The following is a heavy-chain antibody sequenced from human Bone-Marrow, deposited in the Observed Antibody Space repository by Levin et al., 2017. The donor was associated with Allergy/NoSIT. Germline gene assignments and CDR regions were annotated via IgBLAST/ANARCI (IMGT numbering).Heavy chain of an antibody. D-gene: IGHD1-14*01. CDR3: ARDRAGAGILLSFDY. CDR2: ITWNSHTI. J-gene: IGHJ4*02. V-gene: IGHV3-9*01. Sequence: SLKISCTGSGFTFADHAMHWVRRRPGKGLEWVSEITWNSHTINYADSVKGRFTISRDNAKNSLYLQMNSLRPDDTAFYYCARDRAGAGILLSFDYWGQGALVTVSS. CDR1: GFTFADHA.